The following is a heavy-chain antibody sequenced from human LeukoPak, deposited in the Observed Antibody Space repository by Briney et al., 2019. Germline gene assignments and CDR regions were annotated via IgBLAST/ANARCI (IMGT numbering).Heavy chain of an antibody. CDR2: ISAYNGNT. V-gene: IGHV1-18*01. D-gene: IGHD4-17*01. J-gene: IGHJ6*02. CDR1: GYTFTSYG. Sequence: ASVKVSCKASGYTFTSYGISWVRQAPGHGLEWMGWISAYNGNTNYAQKLQGRVTMTTDTSTSTAYMELRSLRSDDTAVYYCARDWDREYGDFDPRYYYYYGMDVWGQGTTVTVSS. CDR3: ARDWDREYGDFDPRYYYYYGMDV.